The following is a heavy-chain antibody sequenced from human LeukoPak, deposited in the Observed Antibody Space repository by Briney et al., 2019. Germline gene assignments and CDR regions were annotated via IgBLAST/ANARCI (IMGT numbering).Heavy chain of an antibody. J-gene: IGHJ4*02. Sequence: GGSLRLSCAASGFTFSSYSMNWVRQAPGKGLEWVSSISSSSSYIYYADSVKGRFTISRDNAKNSLYLQMNSLRAEDTALYFCARGAEVQLWSYYFDYWGQGTLVTVSS. D-gene: IGHD5-18*01. V-gene: IGHV3-21*04. CDR2: ISSSSSYI. CDR1: GFTFSSYS. CDR3: ARGAEVQLWSYYFDY.